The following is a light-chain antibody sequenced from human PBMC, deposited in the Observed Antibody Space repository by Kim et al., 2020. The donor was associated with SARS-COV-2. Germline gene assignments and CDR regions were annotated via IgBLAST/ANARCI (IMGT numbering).Light chain of an antibody. CDR2: DVT. J-gene: IGLJ3*02. CDR1: NSDIGGYNF. Sequence: GQSTTISCTETNSDIGGYNFVSWYQQHPGKAPKLLIYDVTKRPSGVSNRFSGSKSGNTASLTISGLQAEDEADYYCSSYTSSKTWVFGGGTQLTVL. V-gene: IGLV2-14*04. CDR3: SSYTSSKTWV.